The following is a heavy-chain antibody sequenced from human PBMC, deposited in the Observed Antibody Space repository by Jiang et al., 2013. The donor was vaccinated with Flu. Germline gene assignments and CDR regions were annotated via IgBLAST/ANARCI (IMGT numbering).Heavy chain of an antibody. CDR1: ISSSNW. D-gene: IGHD3-3*01. CDR2: LSYGNT. J-gene: IGHJ3*02. Sequence: ISSSNWWSWVRQPQEGTGVDWGHLSYGNTYYNPSLKSRITISVDKSKNRFSLNLRSVTAADTAVYYCARANDFWSGYYAFDIWGQGTMVTVSS. V-gene: IGHV4-4*02. CDR3: ARANDFWSGYYAFDI.